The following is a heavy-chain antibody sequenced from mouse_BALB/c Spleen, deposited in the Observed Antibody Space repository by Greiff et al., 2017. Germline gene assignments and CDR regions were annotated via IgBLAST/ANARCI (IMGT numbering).Heavy chain of an antibody. V-gene: IGHV5-17*02. CDR2: ISSGSSTI. J-gene: IGHJ2*01. CDR3: ARGPLY. CDR1: GFTFSSFG. Sequence: EVHLVESGGGLVQPGGSRKLPCAASGFTFSSFGMHWVRQAPEKGLEWVAYISSGSSTIYYADTVKGRFTISRDNPKNTLFLQMTSLRSEDTAMYYCARGPLYWGQGTTLTVSS.